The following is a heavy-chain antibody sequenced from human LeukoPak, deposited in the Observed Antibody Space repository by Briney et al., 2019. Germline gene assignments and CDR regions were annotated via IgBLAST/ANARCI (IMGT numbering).Heavy chain of an antibody. D-gene: IGHD3-3*01. CDR3: TPGSGTISSLGS. V-gene: IGHV3-73*01. CDR1: ALTFSASG. J-gene: IGHJ5*02. CDR2: IRSKPKSYAT. Sequence: GGSLRLSCVASALTFSASGMHWVRQASGKGLEWVGRIRSKPKSYATTYADSVKDRFTISRDDSKNTVYLQMNSLKTDDTAVYYCTPGSGTISSLGSWGQGTLVTVSS.